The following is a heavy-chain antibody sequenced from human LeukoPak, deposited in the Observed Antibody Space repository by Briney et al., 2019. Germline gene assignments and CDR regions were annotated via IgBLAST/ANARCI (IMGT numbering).Heavy chain of an antibody. V-gene: IGHV1-2*02. J-gene: IGHJ4*02. D-gene: IGHD6-19*01. Sequence: ASVKVSCKASGYSFVLYGISWVRQAPGQGLEWMGWINPNSGGTNYAQKFQGRVTMTRDTSISTAYMELSRLRSDDTAVYYCARIIEGAAIAVAGYDYWGQGTLVTVSS. CDR1: GYSFVLYG. CDR3: ARIIEGAAIAVAGYDY. CDR2: INPNSGGT.